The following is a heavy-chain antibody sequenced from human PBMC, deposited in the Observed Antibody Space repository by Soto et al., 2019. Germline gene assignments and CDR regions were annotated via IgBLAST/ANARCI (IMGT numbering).Heavy chain of an antibody. Sequence: GGSLRLSCAASGFTLSSYAMSWVRQAPGKGLEWVSAISGSGGSTYYADSVKGRFTISRDNSKNTLYLQMNSLRAEAPALYYCVKSRGDTARWENYWGQGPLVT. J-gene: IGHJ4*02. V-gene: IGHV3-23*01. D-gene: IGHD5-18*01. CDR2: ISGSGGST. CDR1: GFTLSSYA. CDR3: VKSRGDTARWENY.